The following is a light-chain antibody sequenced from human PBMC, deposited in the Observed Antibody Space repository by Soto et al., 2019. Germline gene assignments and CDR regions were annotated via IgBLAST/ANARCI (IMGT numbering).Light chain of an antibody. J-gene: IGKJ1*01. Sequence: DIRMTQSPSTLSGSVGDRVTITCRASQTISSWLAWYQKKPGKAPNILIYKASTLKSGVPSRFSGSGSGTEFNLTISRLQTDDSATYYCQQYNSYSRTFGQGTQLEIK. CDR2: KAS. V-gene: IGKV1-5*03. CDR3: QQYNSYSRT. CDR1: QTISSW.